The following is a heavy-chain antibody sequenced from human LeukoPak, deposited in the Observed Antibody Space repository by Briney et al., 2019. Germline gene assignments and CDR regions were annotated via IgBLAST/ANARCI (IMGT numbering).Heavy chain of an antibody. D-gene: IGHD2/OR15-2a*01. CDR2: INPNSGGT. J-gene: IGHJ6*02. Sequence: PGASVEVSCKASGYTFTGYYMHWVRQAPGQGLEWMGWINPNSGGTNYAQKFQGRVTMTRDTSISTAYMELSRLRSDDTAVYYCARPLGVIADYYYGLDVWGQGTTVTVSS. CDR1: GYTFTGYY. CDR3: ARPLGVIADYYYGLDV. V-gene: IGHV1-2*02.